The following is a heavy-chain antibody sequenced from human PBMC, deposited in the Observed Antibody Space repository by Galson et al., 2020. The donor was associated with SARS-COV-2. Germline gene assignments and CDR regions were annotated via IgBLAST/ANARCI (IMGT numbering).Heavy chain of an antibody. CDR3: AKGPGSSWFPVNWFDP. D-gene: IGHD6-13*01. Sequence: GGSLRLSCAASGFTFDDYAMHWVRQAPGKGLEWVSGISWNSGSIGYADSVKGRFTISRDNAKNSLYLQMNSLRAEDTALYYCAKGPGSSWFPVNWFDPWGQGTLVTVSS. J-gene: IGHJ5*02. CDR2: ISWNSGSI. CDR1: GFTFDDYA. V-gene: IGHV3-9*01.